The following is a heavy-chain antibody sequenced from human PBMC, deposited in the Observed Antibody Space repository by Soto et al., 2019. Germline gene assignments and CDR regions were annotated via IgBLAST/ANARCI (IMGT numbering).Heavy chain of an antibody. Sequence: SETLYLTCAVSSGYISSNWWSWVRQPPGKGLEWIGEIYHSGITNYNPSLNSRVTISVDKSKNHFSLDLSSVTAADTAVYYCSSQTYSNAWHHWGQGTQVTVSS. V-gene: IGHV4-4*02. CDR2: IYHSGIT. CDR1: SGYISSNW. D-gene: IGHD6-19*01. CDR3: SSQTYSNAWHH. J-gene: IGHJ5*02.